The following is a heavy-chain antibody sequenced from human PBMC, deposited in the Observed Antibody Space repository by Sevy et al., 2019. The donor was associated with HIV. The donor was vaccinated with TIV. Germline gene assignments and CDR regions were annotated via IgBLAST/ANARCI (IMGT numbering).Heavy chain of an antibody. Sequence: GGSLRLSCVASGFTFDTYWMQWVRQAPGQGLEWVANIRQDGNEIYYADAVKGRFTISRDNAKESVYLQMSNLRVEDTGIYYYERRYFDLWGQGTLVTVSS. J-gene: IGHJ4*02. V-gene: IGHV3-7*01. CDR1: GFTFDTYW. CDR2: IRQDGNEI. CDR3: ERRYFDL.